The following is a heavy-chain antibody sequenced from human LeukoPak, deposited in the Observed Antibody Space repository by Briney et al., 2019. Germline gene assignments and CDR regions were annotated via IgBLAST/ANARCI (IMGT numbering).Heavy chain of an antibody. D-gene: IGHD2-21*02. Sequence: KPSETPALTCTGSGGSISSYYWGWIRQPPGKGPEGIGYIYYSGSTNYNPSLKSRVTISVDTSKNQFSLKLSSVTAADTAVYYCAREKYCGGDCYPQTSGYFDYWGQGTLVTVSS. J-gene: IGHJ4*02. CDR3: AREKYCGGDCYPQTSGYFDY. CDR2: IYYSGST. CDR1: GGSISSYY. V-gene: IGHV4-59*01.